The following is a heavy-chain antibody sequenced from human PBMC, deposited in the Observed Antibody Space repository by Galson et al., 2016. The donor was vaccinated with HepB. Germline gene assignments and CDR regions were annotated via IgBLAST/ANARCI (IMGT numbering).Heavy chain of an antibody. D-gene: IGHD2-2*02. CDR1: GFSLSTSAVG. V-gene: IGHV2-5*01. CDR2: IYWNNDK. CDR3: VHAYHKYCSRTTCYTIFDY. J-gene: IGHJ4*02. Sequence: PALVKPTQTLTLTCTFSGFSLSTSAVGVGWIRQPPGKALEWLALIYWNNDKHYSPSLKSRLTITKDTSKKQVFLIMTNMDPVDTATYHCVHAYHKYCSRTTCYTIFDYWGQGTLVTVSS.